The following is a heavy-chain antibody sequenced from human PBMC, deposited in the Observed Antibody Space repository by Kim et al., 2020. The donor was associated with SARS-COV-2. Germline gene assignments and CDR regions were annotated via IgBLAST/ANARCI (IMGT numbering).Heavy chain of an antibody. J-gene: IGHJ4*02. V-gene: IGHV4-4*02. CDR1: GGSISSSNW. CDR2: IYHSGST. CDR3: ARVSPTGDYWPFDY. Sequence: SETLSLTCAVSGGSISSSNWWSWVRQPPGKGLEWFGEIYHSGSTNYNPSLKSRVTISVDKSKNQFSLKLSSVTAADKALYYCARVSPTGDYWPFDYWGQGTLVTVSS. D-gene: IGHD4-17*01.